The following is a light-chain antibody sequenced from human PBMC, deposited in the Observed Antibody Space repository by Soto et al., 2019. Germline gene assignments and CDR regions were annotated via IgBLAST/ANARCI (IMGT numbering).Light chain of an antibody. Sequence: EIVLTQSPATPSLSPGERATLSCRASQSVSSDSVAWYQQKPGQAPRLLIFGASRRATDIPDRFSGGGSGTDFTLTISRLEPEDFAVYYCQQYGTSPPWTFGQGTKVDIK. CDR1: QSVSSDS. CDR2: GAS. CDR3: QQYGTSPPWT. J-gene: IGKJ1*01. V-gene: IGKV3-20*01.